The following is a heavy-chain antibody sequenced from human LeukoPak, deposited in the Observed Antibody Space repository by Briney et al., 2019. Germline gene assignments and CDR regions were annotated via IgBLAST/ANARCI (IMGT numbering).Heavy chain of an antibody. Sequence: PGRSLRLSCTGSGFNFGDYGVSWVRQAPGKGLERVANIKEDGSKIYYVDSVKGRFTISRDNARNSLYLQMDSLGAEDTAVYYCVRENNGAYWGQGTLVTVSS. CDR3: VRENNGAY. V-gene: IGHV3-7*01. D-gene: IGHD2-8*01. CDR1: GFNFGDYG. J-gene: IGHJ4*02. CDR2: IKEDGSKI.